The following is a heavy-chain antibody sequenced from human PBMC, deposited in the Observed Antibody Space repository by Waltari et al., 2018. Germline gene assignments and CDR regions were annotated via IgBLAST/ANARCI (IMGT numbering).Heavy chain of an antibody. CDR2: IYHSGIT. CDR1: GGSISSNNW. V-gene: IGHV4-4*02. J-gene: IGHJ4*02. D-gene: IGHD3-3*01. Sequence: QVQLQESGPGLVKPSGALSLTCAGSGGSISSNNWWSWVRQPPGKGRGWIGEIYHSGITNYNPSLKSRVTISVDKSKNHFSLKLSSVTAADTAVYYCAGHDFRHNDYWGQGTLVTVSS. CDR3: AGHDFRHNDY.